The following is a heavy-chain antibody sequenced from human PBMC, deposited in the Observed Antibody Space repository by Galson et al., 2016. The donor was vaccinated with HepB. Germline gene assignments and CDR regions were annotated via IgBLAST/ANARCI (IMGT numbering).Heavy chain of an antibody. J-gene: IGHJ4*02. CDR1: GFTFTSSA. V-gene: IGHV1-58*02. Sequence: SVKVSCKASGFTFTSSAMQWVRQARGQRLEWIGWIVVGSGNTNYAQKFQERVTITRDMSTSTAYMELSRLRSEITAVYYCAATRLGGIDHWGQGTLVTVSS. CDR3: AATRLGGIDH. D-gene: IGHD6-25*01. CDR2: IVVGSGNT.